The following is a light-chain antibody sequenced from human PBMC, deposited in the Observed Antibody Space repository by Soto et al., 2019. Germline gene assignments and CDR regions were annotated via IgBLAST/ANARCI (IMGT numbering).Light chain of an antibody. CDR3: QQYGSSGT. V-gene: IGKV3-20*01. Sequence: EIVLTQSPGTLSLSPGERATLSCRAGQSVRSSYLAWYQQKPGQSPRLLIYGASSRATGIPDRFSGSGSGTDFTLTISRLEPEDFAVYYCQQYGSSGTFGQGTKVDIK. J-gene: IGKJ1*01. CDR1: QSVRSSY. CDR2: GAS.